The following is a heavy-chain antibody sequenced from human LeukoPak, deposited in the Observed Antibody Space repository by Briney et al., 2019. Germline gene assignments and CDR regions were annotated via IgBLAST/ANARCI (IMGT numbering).Heavy chain of an antibody. V-gene: IGHV3-30*18. CDR2: ISYDGSNK. CDR1: GFTFSSYG. D-gene: IGHD6-19*01. CDR3: AKVPRIAVAGKTWYYFDY. J-gene: IGHJ4*02. Sequence: GGSLRLSCAASGFTFSSYGMHWVRQAPGKGLEWVAVISYDGSNKYYADSVKGRFTISRDNSKNTLYLQMNSLRAEDTAVYYCAKVPRIAVAGKTWYYFDYWGQGTLVTVSS.